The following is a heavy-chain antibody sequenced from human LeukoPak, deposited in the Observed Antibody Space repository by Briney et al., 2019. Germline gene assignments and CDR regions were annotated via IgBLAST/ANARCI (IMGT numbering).Heavy chain of an antibody. Sequence: GGSLRLSCAASGFTFSGYGMHWVRQAPGKGLEWVAFIRYDGSNKYYADSVKGRFTISRDNSKNTLYLQMNSLRAEDTAVYYCAKEGYDFWSGSFDYWGQGTLVTVSS. V-gene: IGHV3-30*02. D-gene: IGHD3-3*01. J-gene: IGHJ4*02. CDR3: AKEGYDFWSGSFDY. CDR1: GFTFSGYG. CDR2: IRYDGSNK.